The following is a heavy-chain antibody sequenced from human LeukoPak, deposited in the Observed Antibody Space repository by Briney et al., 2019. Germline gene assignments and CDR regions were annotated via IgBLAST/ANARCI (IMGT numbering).Heavy chain of an antibody. CDR2: ISAYNGNT. V-gene: IGHV1-18*01. J-gene: IGHJ4*02. CDR3: ARSARGYFDY. Sequence: ASVKVSCKASGYTFTSYGISWVRQPPGQGGEWMGWISAYNGNTNYAQKLQGRVTMTTDTTTSTAYMELRSLRSDDTAVYYCARSARGYFDYWGQGTLVTVSS. D-gene: IGHD3-16*01. CDR1: GYTFTSYG.